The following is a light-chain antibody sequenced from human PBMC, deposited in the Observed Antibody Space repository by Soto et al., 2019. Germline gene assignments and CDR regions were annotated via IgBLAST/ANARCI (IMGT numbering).Light chain of an antibody. CDR1: QSISSW. Sequence: DIQMTQSPSTLSASVGDRVTITCRASQSISSWLAWYQQKPGKAPKLLIYKASSLESGVPSRFSGSGSGTEFTLTISSLQPDDSATYYCQQYTSNLYTFGQGTKVDIX. CDR3: QQYTSNLYT. CDR2: KAS. V-gene: IGKV1-5*03. J-gene: IGKJ2*01.